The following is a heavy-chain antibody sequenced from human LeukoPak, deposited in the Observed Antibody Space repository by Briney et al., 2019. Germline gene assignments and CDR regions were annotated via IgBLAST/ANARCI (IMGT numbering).Heavy chain of an antibody. D-gene: IGHD5-24*01. CDR2: ISGSGGST. CDR1: GFTFSSYA. Sequence: PGGSLRLSCAASGFTFSSYAMSWVRQAPGKGLEWVSAISGSGGSTYHADSVKGRFTISRDNSKNTLYLQMNSLRAEDTAVYYCAKDPHGIEMATIGGLFDYWGQGTLVTVSS. V-gene: IGHV3-23*01. J-gene: IGHJ4*02. CDR3: AKDPHGIEMATIGGLFDY.